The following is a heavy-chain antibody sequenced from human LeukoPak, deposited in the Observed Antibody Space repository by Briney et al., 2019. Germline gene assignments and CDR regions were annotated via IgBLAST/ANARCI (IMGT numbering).Heavy chain of an antibody. CDR1: GGSISSSSYY. V-gene: IGHV4-39*02. D-gene: IGHD3-22*01. CDR3: AREGRITMIVVVITVFDY. Sequence: SETLSLTCTVSGGSISSSSYYWGWIRQPPGKGLEWPGSIYYSGSTYYNPSLKSRVTISVDTSKNQFSLKLSSVTAADTAVYYCAREGRITMIVVVITVFDYWGQGTLVTVSS. J-gene: IGHJ4*02. CDR2: IYYSGST.